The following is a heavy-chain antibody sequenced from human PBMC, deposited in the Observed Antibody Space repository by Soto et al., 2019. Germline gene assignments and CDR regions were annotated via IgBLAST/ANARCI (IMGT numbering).Heavy chain of an antibody. CDR1: VGSISRYY. J-gene: IGHJ5*02. CDR2: IYYSGST. Sequence: SEPVSLTCTVPVGSISRYYWSWIRQPPGKGLEYIGYIYYSGSTNYNPSLKSRVTISVDTSKNQFSLNLNSVTAADTAVYYCARLGCSGGSCPFDPWGQGTLVTVSS. D-gene: IGHD2-15*01. CDR3: ARLGCSGGSCPFDP. V-gene: IGHV4-59*08.